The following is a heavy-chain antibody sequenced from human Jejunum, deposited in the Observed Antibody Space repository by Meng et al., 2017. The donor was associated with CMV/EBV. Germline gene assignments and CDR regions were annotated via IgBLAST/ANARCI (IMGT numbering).Heavy chain of an antibody. CDR3: ARWFDP. CDR1: GDCVRGGGYD. V-gene: IGHV4-61*08. CDR2: MYNSGTT. Sequence: LSRTCTGSGDCVRGGGYDWRWIRQTPGRGLEWIGNMYNSGTTTYNPSLKSRVSISVDISKNQFSLKLRSVTAADTAVYYCARWFDPWGQGILVTVSS. J-gene: IGHJ5*02.